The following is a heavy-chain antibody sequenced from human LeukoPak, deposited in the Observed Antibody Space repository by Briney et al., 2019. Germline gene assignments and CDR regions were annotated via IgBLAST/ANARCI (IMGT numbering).Heavy chain of an antibody. J-gene: IGHJ4*02. V-gene: IGHV4-59*12. CDR2: IYYSGST. D-gene: IGHD3-3*01. Sequence: GYIYYSGSTNYNPSLKSRVTISVDTSKNQFSLKLSSVTAADTAVYYCARVTIFGVVHPFDYWGQGTLVTVSS. CDR3: ARVTIFGVVHPFDY.